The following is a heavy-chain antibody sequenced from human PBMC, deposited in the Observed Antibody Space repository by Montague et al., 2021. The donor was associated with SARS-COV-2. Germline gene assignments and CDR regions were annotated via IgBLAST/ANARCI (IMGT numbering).Heavy chain of an antibody. D-gene: IGHD2-8*02. CDR1: GDSVSSNIAA. V-gene: IGHV6-1*01. CDR2: TKYTSTRYE. CDR3: ARDLYWAFDA. Sequence: CAISGDSVSSNIAAWNWIRQSPSRGLEWLGRTKYTSTRYETYAVSVQSRITIIADTSKNQFSLHLNSVTPEDTAVYYCARDLYWAFDAWGLGTTVTVSA. J-gene: IGHJ3*01.